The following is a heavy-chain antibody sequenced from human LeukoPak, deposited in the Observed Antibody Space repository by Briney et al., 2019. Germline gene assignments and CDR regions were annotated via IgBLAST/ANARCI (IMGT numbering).Heavy chain of an antibody. V-gene: IGHV3-30*03. CDR2: IAYDGSRK. Sequence: PGGSLRPSCSASGFTFSGYCMHWVRQAPGKGLEWVTGIAYDGSRKHYADSVRGRFTISRDNSRNTMDLQMNSLRVEDTAVYHCTRYDSSRFDPWGQGTLVIVSS. J-gene: IGHJ5*02. D-gene: IGHD3-3*01. CDR1: GFTFSGYC. CDR3: TRYDSSRFDP.